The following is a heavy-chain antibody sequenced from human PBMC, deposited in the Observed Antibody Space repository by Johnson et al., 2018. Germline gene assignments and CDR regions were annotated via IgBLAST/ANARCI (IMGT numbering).Heavy chain of an antibody. D-gene: IGHD1-1*01. CDR1: GFTFDDYA. CDR2: ISWNSGSI. CDR3: ARGGTSDAFDI. J-gene: IGHJ3*02. Sequence: VQLVESGGGLVQPGRSLRLSCAASGFTFDDYAMHWVRQAPGKGLEWVSGISWNSGSIGYADSVKGRFTISRDNSKNTRYLQMGSLRAEDMAVYYCARGGTSDAFDIWGQGTMVTVSS. V-gene: IGHV3-9*03.